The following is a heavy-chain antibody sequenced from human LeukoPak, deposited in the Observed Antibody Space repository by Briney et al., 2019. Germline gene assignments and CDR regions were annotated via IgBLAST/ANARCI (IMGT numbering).Heavy chain of an antibody. CDR2: INHSVST. J-gene: IGHJ3*01. CDR1: GGSFSVYY. CDR3: AICPYNWNWDHDAFDF. V-gene: IGHV4-34*01. Sequence: SDTLSLTCAVYGGSFSVYYWSWIRQPPGKGLEWIGEINHSVSTNYNPSLKSRVTISVDTSKNQFSLKLSSVTAADTGVYYCAICPYNWNWDHDAFDFWGQGTMVTVSS. D-gene: IGHD1-7*01.